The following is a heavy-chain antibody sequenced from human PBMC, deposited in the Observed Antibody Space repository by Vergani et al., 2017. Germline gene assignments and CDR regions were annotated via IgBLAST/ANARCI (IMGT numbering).Heavy chain of an antibody. CDR1: GFTFGDYY. CDR3: ARISGGSAPYLHY. J-gene: IGHJ1*01. Sequence: EVHLEESGGGLVQPGGSLRLSCAASGFTFGDYYMAWIRLAPGKGLDWVASIKRDGPEPFYVDYVKGRFTISRDNAKTTLYLQMNSLRDEDRGVYYCARISGGSAPYLHYWGQGTLVTVAS. CDR2: IKRDGPEP. V-gene: IGHV3-7*01. D-gene: IGHD2-15*01.